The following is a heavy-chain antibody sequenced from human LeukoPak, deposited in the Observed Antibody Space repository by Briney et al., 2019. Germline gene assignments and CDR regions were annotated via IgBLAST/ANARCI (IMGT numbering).Heavy chain of an antibody. Sequence: PGESLRLSCAASGFTFSTYGMHWVRQAPGKGLEWVAVISYDGGNKYYADSVKGRFTISRDNSKNTLYLQMNSLRAEDTAAYYCAKRSYDSSGYPDCWGQGTLVSVSS. CDR3: AKRSYDSSGYPDC. D-gene: IGHD3-22*01. V-gene: IGHV3-30*18. CDR2: ISYDGGNK. CDR1: GFTFSTYG. J-gene: IGHJ4*02.